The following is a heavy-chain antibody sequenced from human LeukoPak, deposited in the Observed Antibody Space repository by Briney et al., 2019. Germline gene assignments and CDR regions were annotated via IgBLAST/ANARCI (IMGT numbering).Heavy chain of an antibody. CDR2: IYYTGSV. Sequence: SETLSLTCTVSGGSISSGDYYWSWIRQPPGKGLEWIGYIYYTGSVNYNPSLKSRVTMSVDTSKNQLSLKITSVTAADTAVYYCARHYQRWFGEFQMMKWFDPWGQGTLVTVSS. V-gene: IGHV4-30-4*08. J-gene: IGHJ5*02. D-gene: IGHD3-10*01. CDR1: GGSISSGDYY. CDR3: ARHYQRWFGEFQMMKWFDP.